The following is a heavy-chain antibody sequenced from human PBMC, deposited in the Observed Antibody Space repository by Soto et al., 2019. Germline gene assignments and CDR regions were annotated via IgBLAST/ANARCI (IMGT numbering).Heavy chain of an antibody. CDR2: IYYSGST. CDR3: ARGNDFWSGYYYFDY. Sequence: TSETLSLTCTVSGCSVSSGSYYWSWIRQPPGKGLEWIGYIYYSGSTNYNPSLKSRVTISVDTSKNQFSLKLSSVTAADTAVYYCARGNDFWSGYYYFDYWGQGTLVTVSS. CDR1: GCSVSSGSYY. D-gene: IGHD3-3*01. V-gene: IGHV4-61*01. J-gene: IGHJ4*02.